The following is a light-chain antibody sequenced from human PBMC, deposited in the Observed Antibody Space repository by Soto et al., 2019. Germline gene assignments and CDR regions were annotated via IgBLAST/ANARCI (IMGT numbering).Light chain of an antibody. Sequence: QSVLTQPPSASGTPGQRVTISCSGSTSNLGSHFVYWYQQLPGTAPKLLIYNNNQRPSGVPDPFSGSKSGTSASLAISGLRSDDESDYYCAAWYDSLSGPVFGGGTKLTVL. J-gene: IGLJ3*02. CDR2: NNN. V-gene: IGLV1-47*02. CDR1: TSNLGSHF. CDR3: AAWYDSLSGPV.